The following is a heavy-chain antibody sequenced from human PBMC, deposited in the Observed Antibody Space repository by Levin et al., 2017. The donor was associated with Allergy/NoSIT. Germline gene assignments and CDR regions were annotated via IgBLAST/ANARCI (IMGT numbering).Heavy chain of an antibody. CDR1: GYTFTTYD. V-gene: IGHV1-8*01. CDR2: MNPNSGNT. CDR3: ARVSPKGTDY. Sequence: GESLKISCKASGYTFTTYDINWVRQATGQGLEWMGWMNPNSGNTGYAQKFQGRVTMTRDTSITTAYMELSSLRSEDTAVYYCARVSPKGTDYWGQGTLVTVSS. D-gene: IGHD1-1*01. J-gene: IGHJ4*02.